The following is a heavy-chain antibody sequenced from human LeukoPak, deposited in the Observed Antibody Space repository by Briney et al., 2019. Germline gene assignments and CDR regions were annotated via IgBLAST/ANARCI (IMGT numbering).Heavy chain of an antibody. CDR1: GYTFTGYY. Sequence: ASVKVSCKASGYTFTGYYMHWVRQAPGQGLEWMGWINPNSGGTNYAQKFQGRVTLTTDTSITTSYVEVSSLRSDDTAVYYCARDMAEYWGQGTQVTVSS. J-gene: IGHJ4*02. V-gene: IGHV1-2*02. D-gene: IGHD5-24*01. CDR2: INPNSGGT. CDR3: ARDMAEY.